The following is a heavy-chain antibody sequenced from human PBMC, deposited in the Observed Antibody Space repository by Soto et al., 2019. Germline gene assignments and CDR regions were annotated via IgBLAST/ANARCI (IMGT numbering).Heavy chain of an antibody. CDR2: IYYSGST. Sequence: SETLSLTCTVSGGSISSYYWSWIRQPPGKGLEWIGYIYYSGSTNYNPSLKRRVTISVDTSKNQFSLKLSSVTAADTAVYYCARATKGLRDHNWFDPWGQGTLVTVSS. J-gene: IGHJ5*02. V-gene: IGHV4-59*01. CDR3: ARATKGLRDHNWFDP. CDR1: GGSISSYY.